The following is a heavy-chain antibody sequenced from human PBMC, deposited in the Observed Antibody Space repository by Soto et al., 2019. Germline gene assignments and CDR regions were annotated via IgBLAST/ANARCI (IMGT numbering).Heavy chain of an antibody. D-gene: IGHD2-21*02. V-gene: IGHV3-21*01. CDR3: ARDRAYGGGDCTRPDAFDI. CDR1: GFTFSSYS. J-gene: IGHJ3*02. Sequence: GGSLRLSCAASGFTFSSYSMNWVRQAPGKGLEWVSSISSSSSYIYYADSVKGRFTISRDNAKNSLYLQMNSLRAEDTAVYYCARDRAYGGGDCTRPDAFDIWGQGTMVTVSS. CDR2: ISSSSSYI.